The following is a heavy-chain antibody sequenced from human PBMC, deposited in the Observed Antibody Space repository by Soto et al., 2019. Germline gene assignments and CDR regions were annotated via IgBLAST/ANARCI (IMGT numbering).Heavy chain of an antibody. CDR1: GYTFSSYW. CDR2: IKLDGSGK. Sequence: EVHLVESGGGLVQPGGSLRLSCAASGYTFSSYWMSWVRQAPGKGLEWVANIKLDGSGKYYADSVKGRFTISRDNGKNSLYLQMSSLRVEDTAVYYCARLYGSGWYGIDYWGQGTLVTVSS. J-gene: IGHJ4*02. D-gene: IGHD6-19*01. V-gene: IGHV3-7*03. CDR3: ARLYGSGWYGIDY.